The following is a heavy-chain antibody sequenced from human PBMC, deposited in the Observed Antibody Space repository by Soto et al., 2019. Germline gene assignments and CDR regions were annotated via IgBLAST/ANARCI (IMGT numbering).Heavy chain of an antibody. V-gene: IGHV3-74*01. J-gene: IGHJ6*02. CDR3: AILPDFWSGGDYYYGMDV. CDR2: INSDGSST. Sequence: GGSLRLSCAASGFTFSSYWMHWVRQAPGKGLVWVSRINSDGSSTSYADSVKGRFTISRDNAKNTLYLQMNSLRAEDTAVYYCAILPDFWSGGDYYYGMDVWGQGTTVTVSS. CDR1: GFTFSSYW. D-gene: IGHD3-3*01.